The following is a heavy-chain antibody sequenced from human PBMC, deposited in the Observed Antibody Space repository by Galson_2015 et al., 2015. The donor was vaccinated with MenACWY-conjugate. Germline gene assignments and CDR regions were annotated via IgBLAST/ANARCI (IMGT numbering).Heavy chain of an antibody. J-gene: IGHJ6*02. D-gene: IGHD2-15*01. CDR3: VRGSIGWRGMDI. CDR2: ICAGGISI. V-gene: IGHV3-74*03. Sequence: SLRLSCAASGFVFSDYCMHWVRQAPGKGLECVSRICAGGISIMYGDSVRGRFTISRDDAENTLYLQMDGLRADDTAVYFCVRGSIGWRGMDIWGQGTTVTGSS. CDR1: GFVFSDYC.